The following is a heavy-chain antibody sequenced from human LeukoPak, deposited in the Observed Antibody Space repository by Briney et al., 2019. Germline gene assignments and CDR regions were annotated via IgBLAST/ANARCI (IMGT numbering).Heavy chain of an antibody. CDR1: GGSFSGYY. Sequence: SETLSLTCAVYGGSFSGYYWNWIRQPPGKGLEWIGEINDSGSTNYNPSLKSRVTISVDTSRNQFSLKLSSVTAADTAVYYCATDLMRQWLVLGWFENWGQGTLVTVSS. D-gene: IGHD6-19*01. V-gene: IGHV4-34*01. J-gene: IGHJ5*02. CDR2: INDSGST. CDR3: ATDLMRQWLVLGWFEN.